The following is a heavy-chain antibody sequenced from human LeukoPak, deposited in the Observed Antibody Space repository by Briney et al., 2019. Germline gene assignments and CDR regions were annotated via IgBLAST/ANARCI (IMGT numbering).Heavy chain of an antibody. D-gene: IGHD1-26*01. CDR2: IYYSGST. J-gene: IGHJ4*02. Sequence: LETLSLTCTVSGGSISSSSYYWGWIRQPPGKGLEWIGSIYYSGSTYYNPSLKSRVTISVDTSKNQFSLKLSSVTAADTAVYYCARRVRKWEPSVKVDYWGQGTLVTVSS. CDR3: ARRVRKWEPSVKVDY. CDR1: GGSISSSSYY. V-gene: IGHV4-39*01.